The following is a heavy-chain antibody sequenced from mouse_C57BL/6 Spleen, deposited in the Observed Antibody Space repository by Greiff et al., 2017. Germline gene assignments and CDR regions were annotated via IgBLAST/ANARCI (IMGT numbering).Heavy chain of an antibody. J-gene: IGHJ1*03. CDR3: ATGYFDV. CDR2: IYPGSGNT. V-gene: IGHV1-76*01. CDR1: GYTFTDYY. Sequence: QVQLKESGAELVRPGASVKLSCKASGYTFTDYYINWVKQRPGQGLEWIARIYPGSGNTYYNEKFKGKATLTAEKSSSTAYMQLSSLTSEDSAVYFCATGYFDVRGTGTTVTVSA.